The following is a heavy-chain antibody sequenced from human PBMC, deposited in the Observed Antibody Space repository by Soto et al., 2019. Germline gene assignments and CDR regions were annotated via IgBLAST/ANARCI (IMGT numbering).Heavy chain of an antibody. Sequence: EVQLVESGGVVVQPGGSLRLSCAASGFTFDDYTMHWVRQAPGKGLEWVSLISWDGGSTYYADSVKGRFTISRDNSKNSLYLQMNSLRTEDTALYYCAKDIRGGCLYYYGMDVWGQGTTVTVSS. J-gene: IGHJ6*02. V-gene: IGHV3-43*01. CDR1: GFTFDDYT. CDR3: AKDIRGGCLYYYGMDV. D-gene: IGHD3-16*01. CDR2: ISWDGGST.